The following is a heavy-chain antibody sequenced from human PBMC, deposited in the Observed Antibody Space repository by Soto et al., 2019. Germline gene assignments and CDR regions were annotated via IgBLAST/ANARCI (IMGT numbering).Heavy chain of an antibody. CDR1: GFTFSIYW. CDR2: IKQDGSEK. Sequence: PGGSLRLSCAASGFTFSIYWMSWVRQAPGKGLEWVANIKQDGSEKYYVDSVKGRFTISRDNAKNSLYLQMNSLRAEDTAVYYCASSWQQNGMDVWGQGTTVTVSS. V-gene: IGHV3-7*01. D-gene: IGHD6-13*01. CDR3: ASSWQQNGMDV. J-gene: IGHJ6*02.